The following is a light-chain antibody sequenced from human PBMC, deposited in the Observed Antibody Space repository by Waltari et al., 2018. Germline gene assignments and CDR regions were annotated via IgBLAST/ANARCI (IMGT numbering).Light chain of an antibody. V-gene: IGKV3-20*01. CDR3: QEYVTLPAT. CDR1: QRVSRA. J-gene: IGKJ1*01. Sequence: SCRASQRVSRALAWYQQKPGQAPRLLIYGASSRATGIPDRFSGSGSGTDFSLTISRLEPEDFAVYYCQEYVTLPATFGQGTKVEI. CDR2: GAS.